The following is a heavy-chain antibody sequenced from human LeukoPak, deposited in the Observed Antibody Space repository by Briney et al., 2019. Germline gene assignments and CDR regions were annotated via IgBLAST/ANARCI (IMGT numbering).Heavy chain of an antibody. CDR1: GGSFSGYY. D-gene: IGHD1-26*01. CDR2: INHSGST. V-gene: IGHV4-34*01. Sequence: SETLSLTCAVYGGSFSGYYWSWIRQPPGKGLEWIGEINHSGSTNYNPSLKSRVTISVDTSKNQFSLKLSSVTAADTAVYYCARTTTVDNWFDPWGQGTLVTVSS. CDR3: ARTTTVDNWFDP. J-gene: IGHJ5*02.